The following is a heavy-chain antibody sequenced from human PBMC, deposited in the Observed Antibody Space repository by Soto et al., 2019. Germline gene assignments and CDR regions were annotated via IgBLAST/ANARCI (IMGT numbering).Heavy chain of an antibody. V-gene: IGHV3-33*01. CDR1: GFTFRNYG. D-gene: IGHD5-12*01. CDR2: VWYDGGNK. CDR3: ARAAGYSGNDYVYYYGMDV. Sequence: QVQLVESGGGVVQPGRSLRLSCAASGFTFRNYGMHWVRQAPAKGLEWVALVWYDGGNKNYVDSVKGRFTISRDNSKNTLYLQINSLRDEDTAVYYCARAAGYSGNDYVYYYGMDVWGQGTTVTVSS. J-gene: IGHJ6*02.